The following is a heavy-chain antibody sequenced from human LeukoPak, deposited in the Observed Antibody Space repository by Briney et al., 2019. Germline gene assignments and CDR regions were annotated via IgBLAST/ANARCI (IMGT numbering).Heavy chain of an antibody. J-gene: IGHJ6*02. CDR3: AKKDTAMVSASDYYYGKDV. V-gene: IGHV3-30*18. D-gene: IGHD5-18*01. Sequence: GGSLRLSCAASGFTFSSYGMHWVRQAPGKGLEWVAVISYDGSNKYYADSVKGRFTISRDNSKNTLYLQMNSLRAEDTAVYYCAKKDTAMVSASDYYYGKDVWGQGTTVTVSS. CDR1: GFTFSSYG. CDR2: ISYDGSNK.